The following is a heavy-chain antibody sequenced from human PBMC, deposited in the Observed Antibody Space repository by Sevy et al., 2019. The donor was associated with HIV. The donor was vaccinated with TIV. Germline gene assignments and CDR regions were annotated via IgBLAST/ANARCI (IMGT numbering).Heavy chain of an antibody. V-gene: IGHV3-48*03. CDR1: GFSFSSYE. CDR2: ISSSGGTR. CDR3: ARVGIVGARAFDI. D-gene: IGHD1-26*01. Sequence: GGSLRLSCAASGFSFSSYEMNWVRQAPGKGLEWVSYISSSGGTRYYAHSVKGRFTISRDNAKNSLYLQMNSLRAEDTAVYHCARVGIVGARAFDIWGQGTMVTVSS. J-gene: IGHJ3*02.